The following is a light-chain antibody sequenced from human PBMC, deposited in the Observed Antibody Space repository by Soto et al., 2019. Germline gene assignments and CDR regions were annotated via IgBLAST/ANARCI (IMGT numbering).Light chain of an antibody. J-gene: IGKJ1*01. CDR3: QPYENYWT. CDR2: DAS. CDR1: QSISSW. V-gene: IGKV1-5*01. Sequence: DIQITPSPSTLSATAGDSVTITCRASQSISSWLAWYQQKSVKAPQLLIYDASNLESGVPSRFSGSGSGTDFTPTISHLTPEDSATYCCQPYENYWTVGQGTKVDIK.